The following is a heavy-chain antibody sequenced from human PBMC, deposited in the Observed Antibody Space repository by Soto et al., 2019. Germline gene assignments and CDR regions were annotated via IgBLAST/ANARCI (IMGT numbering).Heavy chain of an antibody. CDR3: AKDESLRFGELPDY. V-gene: IGHV3-30*18. CDR1: GFTFSSYG. Sequence: WSLRLSCAASGFTFSSYGMHWVRQAPFKWLEWVAVISYYGSNKYYSDSVKGRFTISRDNSKNTLYLQMNSLRAEDTAVYYCAKDESLRFGELPDYWGQGTLVPVSS. D-gene: IGHD3-10*01. J-gene: IGHJ4*02. CDR2: ISYYGSNK.